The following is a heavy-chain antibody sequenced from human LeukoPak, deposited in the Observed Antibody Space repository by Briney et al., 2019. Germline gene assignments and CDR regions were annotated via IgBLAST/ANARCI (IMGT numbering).Heavy chain of an antibody. V-gene: IGHV3-21*01. CDR1: GFTFSSYS. D-gene: IGHD3-10*01. Sequence: GGSLRLSCAASGFTFSSYSMNWVRQAPGKGLEWVSSISSSSSYIYYADSVKGRFTISRDNAKNSLYLQMNSLRAEDTAVYYCARTGSGSYYLNYFDYWGQGTLVTVSS. CDR2: ISSSSSYI. CDR3: ARTGSGSYYLNYFDY. J-gene: IGHJ4*02.